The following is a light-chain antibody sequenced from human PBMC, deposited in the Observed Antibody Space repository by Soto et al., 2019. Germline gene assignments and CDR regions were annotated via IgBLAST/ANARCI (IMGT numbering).Light chain of an antibody. Sequence: EIVLTQSPGTLSLSPGERVTLSCRASQDIRSSLAWYQQEPGQAPRLLIYGASIRATGVPATFSGSGSGTEFTLSISSLQSEHLGVYYCQQDSSWPLTFGGGTKVDI. V-gene: IGKV3-15*01. J-gene: IGKJ4*01. CDR2: GAS. CDR3: QQDSSWPLT. CDR1: QDIRSS.